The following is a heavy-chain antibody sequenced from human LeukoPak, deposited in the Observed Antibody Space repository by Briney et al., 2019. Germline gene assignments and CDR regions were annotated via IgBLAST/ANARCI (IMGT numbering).Heavy chain of an antibody. D-gene: IGHD1-1*01. J-gene: IGHJ4*02. CDR2: ISGSGGTT. CDR3: AKETDAGFDY. Sequence: GGSLRLSCAASGFTFSSYAMGWVRQAPGKGLEWVSVISGSGGTTYYADSVKGRFSTSRDNSKNTLYLQMNSLRAEDTAVYYCAKETDAGFDYWGQGTLVTVSS. CDR1: GFTFSSYA. V-gene: IGHV3-23*01.